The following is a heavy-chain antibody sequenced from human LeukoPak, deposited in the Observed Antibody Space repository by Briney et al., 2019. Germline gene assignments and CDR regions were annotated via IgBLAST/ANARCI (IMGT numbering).Heavy chain of an antibody. CDR1: GFTFSSYA. CDR3: AKESHPAYYYDGSGYGYFDC. D-gene: IGHD3-22*01. V-gene: IGHV3-23*01. Sequence: QPGGSLRLSCAASGFTFSSYAMSWVRQAPGKGLEWVSAISGSGGSTYYADSVKGRFTISRDNSKNTLYLQMNSLRAEDTAVYYCAKESHPAYYYDGSGYGYFDCWGQGTLVTVSS. J-gene: IGHJ4*02. CDR2: ISGSGGST.